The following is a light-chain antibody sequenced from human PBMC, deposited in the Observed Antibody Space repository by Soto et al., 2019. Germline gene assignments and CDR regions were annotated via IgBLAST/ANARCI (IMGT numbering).Light chain of an antibody. Sequence: EIVMTQSPATLSVSPGERATLSCRASQSVNSNLAWYRQKPGQAPRLLISDASTRATGVPARFSGSGSGTEFTLPLSSLQSDDSGIYYCLQYNFWPPLTFGGGPKVEIK. CDR2: DAS. V-gene: IGKV3-15*01. CDR3: LQYNFWPPLT. CDR1: QSVNSN. J-gene: IGKJ4*01.